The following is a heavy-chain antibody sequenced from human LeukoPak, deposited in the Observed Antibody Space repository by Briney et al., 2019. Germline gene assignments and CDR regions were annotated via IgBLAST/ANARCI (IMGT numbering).Heavy chain of an antibody. V-gene: IGHV4-38-2*02. D-gene: IGHD3-22*01. J-gene: IGHJ5*02. Sequence: PSETLSLTCTVSGYSISSGYYWGWIRQPPGKGLEWIGYIYHSGSTYYNPSLKSRVTISVDTSKNQFSLKLSSVTAADTAVYYCARDHTMIVVAKRPWFDPWGQGTLVTVSS. CDR2: IYHSGST. CDR3: ARDHTMIVVAKRPWFDP. CDR1: GYSISSGYY.